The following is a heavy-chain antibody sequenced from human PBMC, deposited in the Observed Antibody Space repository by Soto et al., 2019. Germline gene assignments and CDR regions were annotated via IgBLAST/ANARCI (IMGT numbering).Heavy chain of an antibody. CDR1: GFTLQNYA. J-gene: IGHJ5*02. CDR3: AKGKSTGDIDWFDT. Sequence: GGSLRLSCTASGFTLQNYAMAWVRQAPGKGLEWVSTLIGGHYGTAYSYSVKGRFTVSRDNSKNCLYLQMNSLGVEDTAMYFCAKGKSTGDIDWFDTWGQGSLVTSPQ. V-gene: IGHV3-23*01. CDR2: LIGGHYGT. D-gene: IGHD3-10*01.